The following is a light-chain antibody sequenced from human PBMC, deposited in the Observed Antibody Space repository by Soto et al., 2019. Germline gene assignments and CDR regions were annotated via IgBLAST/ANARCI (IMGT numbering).Light chain of an antibody. V-gene: IGLV2-11*01. CDR1: SRDVGNYNF. Sequence: QSVLTQPRSVSGSPGQSVTISCTGTSRDVGNYNFVSWYQQHPGKVPKLIIYDVTQRPSGVPNRFSGSKSGNMASLTVSGLQPDDEADYYCSSYAGSYTLIFGGGTKLTVL. J-gene: IGLJ2*01. CDR2: DVT. CDR3: SSYAGSYTLI.